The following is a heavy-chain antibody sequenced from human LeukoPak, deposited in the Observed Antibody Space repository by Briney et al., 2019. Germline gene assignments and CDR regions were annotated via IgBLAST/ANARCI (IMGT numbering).Heavy chain of an antibody. V-gene: IGHV3-23*01. Sequence: GGSLRLSCAASGFTVSSNYMSWVRQAPGKGLEWVSVISGSDGRTNYADSVRGRFTISRDNSKNTLYLQMNSLRGEDTAVYYCAAPIWYNSGWYVFDYWGQGTLVTVSS. CDR2: ISGSDGRT. D-gene: IGHD6-19*01. J-gene: IGHJ4*02. CDR3: AAPIWYNSGWYVFDY. CDR1: GFTVSSNY.